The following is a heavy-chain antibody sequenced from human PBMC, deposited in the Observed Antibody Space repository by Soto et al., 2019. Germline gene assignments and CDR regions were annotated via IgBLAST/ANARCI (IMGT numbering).Heavy chain of an antibody. CDR3: ARDQDIVVVPAAVSFDC. J-gene: IGHJ4*02. V-gene: IGHV1-18*01. CDR1: GYTFTSYG. D-gene: IGHD2-2*01. Sequence: QVQLVQSGAEVKKPGASVKVSCKASGYTFTSYGISWVRQAPGQGLEWMGWISAYNGNTNYAQKLQGRVTMTTDSAPSTAYMELRRLSSVAAAVYYCARDQDIVVVPAAVSFDCWGQGPLVTVSS. CDR2: ISAYNGNT.